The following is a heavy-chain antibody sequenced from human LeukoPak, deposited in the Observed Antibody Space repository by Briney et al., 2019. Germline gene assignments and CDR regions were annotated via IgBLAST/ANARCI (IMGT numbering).Heavy chain of an antibody. Sequence: PGGSLRLSCAASGFTVSSNYMSWVRQAPGEGLEWVSLIYSGGSTYYADSVKGRFTTSRDNSKNTLYLQMNSLGAEDTAVYYCARDTSGIDFWGRGTLVSVFS. CDR1: GFTVSSNY. CDR3: ARDTSGIDF. J-gene: IGHJ4*02. CDR2: IYSGGST. V-gene: IGHV3-66*01. D-gene: IGHD3-10*01.